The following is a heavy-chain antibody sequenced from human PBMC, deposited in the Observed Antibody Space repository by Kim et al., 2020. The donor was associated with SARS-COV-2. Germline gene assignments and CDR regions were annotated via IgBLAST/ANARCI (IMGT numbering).Heavy chain of an antibody. Sequence: SETLSLTXAXYGGSFSGYYWSWIRQPPGKGLEWIGEINHSGSTNYNPSLKSRVTISVDTSKNQFSLKLSSVTAADTAVYYCARGRVPWATITGWFDPWGQGTLVTVSS. J-gene: IGHJ5*02. CDR2: INHSGST. CDR3: ARGRVPWATITGWFDP. D-gene: IGHD5-12*01. CDR1: GGSFSGYY. V-gene: IGHV4-34*01.